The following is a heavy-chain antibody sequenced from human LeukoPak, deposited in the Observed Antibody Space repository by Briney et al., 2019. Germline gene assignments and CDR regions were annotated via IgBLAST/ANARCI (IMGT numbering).Heavy chain of an antibody. CDR3: VTDAGPAADFDY. J-gene: IGHJ4*02. Sequence: ASVTVSCTASGYTFTSYGISWLRQAPGQGLEWMGWISAYNGNTNYAQKLQGRVTMTTDTSTSTAYMELRSLTSDDTAVYYCVTDAGPAADFDYWGQGTLVTVSS. D-gene: IGHD6-13*01. V-gene: IGHV1-18*01. CDR2: ISAYNGNT. CDR1: GYTFTSYG.